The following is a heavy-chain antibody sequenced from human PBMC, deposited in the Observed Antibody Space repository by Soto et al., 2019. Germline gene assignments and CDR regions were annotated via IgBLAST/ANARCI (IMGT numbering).Heavy chain of an antibody. V-gene: IGHV1-69*12. CDR2: IIPIFGTA. CDR1: GGTFSSYA. D-gene: IGHD1-1*01. CDR3: AMYNGLGWLQSPPAGY. J-gene: IGHJ4*02. Sequence: QVQLVQSGAEVKKPGSSVKVSCKASGGTFSSYAISWVRQAPGQGLKWMRGIIPIFGTANYAQKFQGRVTITADESTSTAYMELSSLRSEDTAVYYCAMYNGLGWLQSPPAGYWGRGTLVTVSS.